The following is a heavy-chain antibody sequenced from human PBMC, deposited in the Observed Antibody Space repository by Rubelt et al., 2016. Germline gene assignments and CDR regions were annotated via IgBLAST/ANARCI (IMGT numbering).Heavy chain of an antibody. CDR3: AKEGSSSFY. J-gene: IGHJ4*02. CDR2: ISFDGRDK. V-gene: IGHV3-30-3*02. D-gene: IGHD6-6*01. Sequence: VRQAPGKGLEWVAVISFDGRDKYYADSVKGRFTISRDNSKDTLYLQMNRPRPEDTAVYYCAKEGSSSFYWGQGTLVTVSS.